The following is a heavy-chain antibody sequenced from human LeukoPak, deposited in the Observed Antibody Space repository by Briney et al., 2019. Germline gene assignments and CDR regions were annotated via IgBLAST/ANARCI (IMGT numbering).Heavy chain of an antibody. CDR2: INQGGST. D-gene: IGHD3/OR15-3a*01. V-gene: IGHV4-38-2*02. CDR1: GYSISSGYY. J-gene: IGHJ4*02. Sequence: SETLSLTCTVSGYSISSGYYWGWIRQPPGKGLEWIGEINQGGSTNYNPSLQRRVTISVDTSKNQFSLRLTSVTAADTAVYYCARQTGSGLFILPGGQGTLVTVSS. CDR3: ARQTGSGLFILP.